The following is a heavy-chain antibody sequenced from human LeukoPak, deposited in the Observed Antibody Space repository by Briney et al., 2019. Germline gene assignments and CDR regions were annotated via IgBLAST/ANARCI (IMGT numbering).Heavy chain of an antibody. J-gene: IGHJ5*02. CDR3: AKGSSGYFADL. CDR2: ISNDGGGT. V-gene: IGHV3-23*01. Sequence: GGSLRLSCAASGFTFSSYAMSWVRQAPGKGLEWVSAISNDGGGTTYADFVKGRFTISRDNSKNTLFLQMNSLRAEDTALYYCAKGSSGYFADLWGQGTLVTVSS. D-gene: IGHD3-22*01. CDR1: GFTFSSYA.